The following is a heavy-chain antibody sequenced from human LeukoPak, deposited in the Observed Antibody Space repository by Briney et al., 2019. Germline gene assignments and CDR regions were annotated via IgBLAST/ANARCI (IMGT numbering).Heavy chain of an antibody. CDR2: ISGSGGGT. CDR3: AKMRGSGWLYYFDY. J-gene: IGHJ4*02. CDR1: GSAFTSYA. Sequence: GGSLRLSCAASGSAFTSYAMSWVRQAPGEGLEWVSAISGSGGGTYYADSVKGRFTISRDDSKNTLYLQMNSLRAEDTAIYYCAKMRGSGWLYYFDYWGQGTLVTVSS. D-gene: IGHD6-19*01. V-gene: IGHV3-23*01.